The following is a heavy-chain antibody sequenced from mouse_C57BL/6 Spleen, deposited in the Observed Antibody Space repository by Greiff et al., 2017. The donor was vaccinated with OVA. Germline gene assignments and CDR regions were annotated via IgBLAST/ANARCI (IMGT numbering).Heavy chain of an antibody. J-gene: IGHJ2*01. CDR3: ARRTVVAYYFGY. CDR1: GYAFTTYL. V-gene: IGHV1-54*01. Sequence: VQLQQSGAELVRPGTSVKVSCKASGYAFTTYLIEWVKQRPGQGLEWIGVINPGSGGTNYNEKFKGKATLTADKSSSTAYMQLSSLTSEDSAVYFCARRTVVAYYFGYWGQGTTLTVSS. D-gene: IGHD1-1*01. CDR2: INPGSGGT.